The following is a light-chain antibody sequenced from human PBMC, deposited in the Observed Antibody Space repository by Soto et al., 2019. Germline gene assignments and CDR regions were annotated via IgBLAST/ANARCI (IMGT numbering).Light chain of an antibody. Sequence: DIPLTQSPSSLSASVGDRVTVTCRASQDISRYLAWYQQYPGRAPKLLIHSASILHSVVLSRFSGSGSGTKFTRIISNLQPVDCAAYYCQHLNSYPLFTFGQVTRL. CDR1: QDISRY. V-gene: IGKV1-9*01. J-gene: IGKJ5*01. CDR3: QHLNSYPLFT. CDR2: SAS.